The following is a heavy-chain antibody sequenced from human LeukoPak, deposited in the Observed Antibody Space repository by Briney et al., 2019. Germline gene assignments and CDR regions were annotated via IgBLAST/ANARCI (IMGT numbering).Heavy chain of an antibody. CDR3: AREVTGTGDYFDY. J-gene: IGHJ4*02. CDR2: IYSGGST. D-gene: IGHD1-1*01. Sequence: PGGSLRLSCAASGFTVSSNYMSWVRQAPGKGLEWVSVIYSGGSTYYADSVKGRFTISRDNSKNTLHLQMNSLRAEDTAVYYCAREVTGTGDYFDYWGQGTLVTVSS. V-gene: IGHV3-53*01. CDR1: GFTVSSNY.